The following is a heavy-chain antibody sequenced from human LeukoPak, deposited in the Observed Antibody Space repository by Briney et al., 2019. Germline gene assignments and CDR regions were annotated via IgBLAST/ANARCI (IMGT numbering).Heavy chain of an antibody. CDR1: GYTFTSYG. V-gene: IGHV1-18*01. CDR3: ATGEDY. J-gene: IGHJ4*02. CDR2: ISAYNGNT. D-gene: IGHD1-26*01. Sequence: GASVKVSCKASGYTFTSYGISWVRQAPGQGLEWMGWISAYNGNTNYAQKFQGRVTMTEDTSTDTAYMELSSLRSEDTAVYYCATGEDYWGQGTLVTVSS.